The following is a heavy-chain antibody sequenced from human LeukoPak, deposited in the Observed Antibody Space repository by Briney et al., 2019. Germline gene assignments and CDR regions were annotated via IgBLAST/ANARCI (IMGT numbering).Heavy chain of an antibody. V-gene: IGHV3-7*04. CDR2: IKQDGSEK. Sequence: GGSLRLSCVVSGFTFTNYWMTWVRQAPGKGLEWVANIKQDGSEKYYVDSVKGRFTISRDNAKNSLYLQMNSLRAEDTAVYYCARDHELPLFDYWGQGTLVTDSS. CDR3: ARDHELPLFDY. D-gene: IGHD2-15*01. J-gene: IGHJ4*02. CDR1: GFTFTNYW.